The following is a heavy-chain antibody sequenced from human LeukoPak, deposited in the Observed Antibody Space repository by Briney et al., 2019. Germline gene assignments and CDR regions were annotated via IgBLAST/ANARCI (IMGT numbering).Heavy chain of an antibody. CDR1: GFTFSRYA. CDR3: AKTVVVAATPEYYYYYMDV. J-gene: IGHJ6*03. V-gene: IGHV3-30*02. D-gene: IGHD2-15*01. CDR2: IRYDGSNK. Sequence: GGSLRLSCAASGFTFSRYAMHWVRQAPGKGLEWMAFIRYDGSNKYYADSVKGRFTISRDNSKNTLYLQMNSLRAEDAAVYYCAKTVVVAATPEYYYYYMDVWGKGTTVTVSS.